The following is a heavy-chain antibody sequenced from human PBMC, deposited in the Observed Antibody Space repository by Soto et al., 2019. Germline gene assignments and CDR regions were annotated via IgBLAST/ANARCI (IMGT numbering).Heavy chain of an antibody. J-gene: IGHJ4*02. CDR2: IYYSGST. CDR1: GGSVSSGSYY. V-gene: IGHV4-61*01. D-gene: IGHD4-17*01. CDR3: ASARDYGDYYFDY. Sequence: PSETLSLTCTVSGGSVSSGSYYWSWIRQPPGKGLEWIGYIYYSGSTNYNPSLKSRVTISVDTSKNQFSLKLSSVTAADTAVYYCASARDYGDYYFDYWGQGTLVTVSS.